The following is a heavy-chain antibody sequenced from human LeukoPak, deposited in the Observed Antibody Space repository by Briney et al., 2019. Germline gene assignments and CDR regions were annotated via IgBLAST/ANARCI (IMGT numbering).Heavy chain of an antibody. CDR2: ISYDGSNK. CDR3: ARRTAMVSLDY. V-gene: IGHV3-30*04. Sequence: GGSLRLSCAASGFTFSSYAMHWVRQAPGKGLEWVAVISYDGSNKYYADSVKGRFTISRDNSKNTLYLQMNSLRAEDTAVYCCARRTAMVSLDYWGQGTLVTVSS. D-gene: IGHD5-18*01. J-gene: IGHJ4*02. CDR1: GFTFSSYA.